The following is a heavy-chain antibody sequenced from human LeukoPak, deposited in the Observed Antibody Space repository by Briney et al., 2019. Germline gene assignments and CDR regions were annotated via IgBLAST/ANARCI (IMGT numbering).Heavy chain of an antibody. CDR2: ISAGGLGL. D-gene: IGHD3-22*01. CDR3: ARDINYYDSSGPFDY. J-gene: IGHJ4*02. CDR1: GFPFSSYG. Sequence: GGSLRLSCTASGFPFSSYGMSWVRQAPGKGLEWVSGISAGGLGLHYADSVKGRFTISRDNSKNTLYLQMNSLRAEDTAVYYCARDINYYDSSGPFDYWGQGTLVTVSS. V-gene: IGHV3-23*01.